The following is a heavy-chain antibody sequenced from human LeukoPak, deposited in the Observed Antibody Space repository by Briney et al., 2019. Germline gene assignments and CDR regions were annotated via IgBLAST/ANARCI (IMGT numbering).Heavy chain of an antibody. V-gene: IGHV3-7*01. Sequence: PGGSLRLSCAASGFTFSSYWMSWVRQAPGKGLEWVANIKQDGSEKYYVDSVKGRFTISRDNAKNSLYLQMNSLRAEDTAVYYCASPLGGYLVGWRYWGQGTLVTVSS. CDR3: ASPLGGYLVGWRY. CDR1: GFTFSSYW. CDR2: IKQDGSEK. J-gene: IGHJ4*02. D-gene: IGHD3-22*01.